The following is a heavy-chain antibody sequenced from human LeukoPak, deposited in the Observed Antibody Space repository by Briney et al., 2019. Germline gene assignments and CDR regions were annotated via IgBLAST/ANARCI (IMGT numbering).Heavy chain of an antibody. J-gene: IGHJ5*02. V-gene: IGHV7-4-1*02. CDR3: ARDDDYVWGSYRYPFDP. Sequence: GASVKVSCKASGYTFTSYAMNWVRQAPGQGLEWMGWINTNTGNPTYAQGFTGRFVFSLDTSVSTAYLQISSLKAEDTAVYYYARDDDYVWGSYRYPFDPWGQGTLVTVSS. CDR1: GYTFTSYA. CDR2: INTNTGNP. D-gene: IGHD3-16*02.